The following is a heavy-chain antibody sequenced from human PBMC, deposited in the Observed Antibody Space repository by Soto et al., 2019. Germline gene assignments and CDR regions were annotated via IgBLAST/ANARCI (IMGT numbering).Heavy chain of an antibody. CDR1: GYTFTSYA. D-gene: IGHD5-12*01. J-gene: IGHJ4*02. Sequence: ASVKVSCKASGYTFTSYAMHWVRQAPGQGLEWMGWINPNSGGTNYAQKFQGWVTMTRDTSISTAYMELSRLRSDDTAVYYCARGGYSGYDFDYWGQGTLVTVSS. V-gene: IGHV1-2*04. CDR2: INPNSGGT. CDR3: ARGGYSGYDFDY.